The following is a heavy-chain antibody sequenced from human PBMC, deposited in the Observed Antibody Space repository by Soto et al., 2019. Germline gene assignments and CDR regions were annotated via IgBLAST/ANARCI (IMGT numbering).Heavy chain of an antibody. D-gene: IGHD3-10*01. CDR1: GFTVSSNY. CDR3: ARDVRMVRGVIDY. Sequence: GESLKISCAASGFTVSSNYMSWVRQAPGKGLEWVSVIYSGGSTYYADSVKGRFTISRDNSKNTLYLQMNSLRAEDTAVYYCARDVRMVRGVIDYWGQGTLVTVSS. V-gene: IGHV3-66*01. CDR2: IYSGGST. J-gene: IGHJ4*02.